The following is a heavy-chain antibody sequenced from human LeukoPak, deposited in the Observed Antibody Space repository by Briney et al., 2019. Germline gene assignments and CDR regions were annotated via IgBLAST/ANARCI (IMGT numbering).Heavy chain of an antibody. CDR2: ISSSGTTI. CDR1: GFTFSDYY. CDR3: ARDPLGYSGYNYDDY. J-gene: IGHJ4*02. Sequence: GGSLRLSCAASGFTFSDYYMSWIRQAPGKGLEWVSYISSSGTTIYYAGFVRGRFTISRDNAKNSLYLQMNSLRAEDTAVYYCARDPLGYSGYNYDDYWGQGTLVTVSS. V-gene: IGHV3-11*01. D-gene: IGHD5-12*01.